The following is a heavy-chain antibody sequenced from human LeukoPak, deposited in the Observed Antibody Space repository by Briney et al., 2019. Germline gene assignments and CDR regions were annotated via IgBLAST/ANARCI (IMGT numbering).Heavy chain of an antibody. D-gene: IGHD5-12*01. CDR3: ARDPLATSYYYYGLDV. V-gene: IGHV6-1*01. CDR1: GDSVSSDSAA. Sequence: SQTLSLTCAISGDSVSSDSAAWNWIRQSPSRGLEWLGRTYYRSKWYNDYTVSVKSRITINPDTSKNQFSLQLNSVTPEDTAVYYCARDPLATSYYYYGLDVWGQGTTVTVSS. CDR2: TYYRSKWYN. J-gene: IGHJ6*02.